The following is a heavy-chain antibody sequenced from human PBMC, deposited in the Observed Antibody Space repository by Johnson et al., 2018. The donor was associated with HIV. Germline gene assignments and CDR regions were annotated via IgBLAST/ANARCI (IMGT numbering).Heavy chain of an antibody. CDR3: AKDIHRVAPRRAFDI. Sequence: VQLVESGGGLVQPGRSLRLSCAVSGFSFDDYAMHWVRQAPGKGPEWVSGISWNSANIGYADSVKGRFTISRDNAKNSLYLQMNSLRAEDTALYYCAKDIHRVAPRRAFDIWGQGTMVIVTS. J-gene: IGHJ3*02. D-gene: IGHD2-15*01. CDR1: GFSFDDYA. V-gene: IGHV3-9*01. CDR2: ISWNSANI.